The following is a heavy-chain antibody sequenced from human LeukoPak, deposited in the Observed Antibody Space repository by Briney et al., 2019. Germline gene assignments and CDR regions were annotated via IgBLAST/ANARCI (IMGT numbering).Heavy chain of an antibody. CDR1: GFTFSSYS. D-gene: IGHD4-17*01. Sequence: GGSLRLSCAASGFTFSSYSMNWVRQAPGKGLEWVSSISSSSSYIYYADSVKGRFTISRHNAKNSLYLQMNSLRAEDTAVYYCASGVTVTGDYWGQGTLVTVSS. J-gene: IGHJ4*02. V-gene: IGHV3-21*01. CDR2: ISSSSSYI. CDR3: ASGVTVTGDY.